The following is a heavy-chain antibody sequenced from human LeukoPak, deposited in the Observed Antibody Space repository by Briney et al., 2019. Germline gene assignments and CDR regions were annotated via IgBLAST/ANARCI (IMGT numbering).Heavy chain of an antibody. CDR1: GFTFSSYA. Sequence: PGGSLRLSCAASGFTFSSYAMSWVRQAPGKGLEWVSAISGSGGSTYYADSVKGRFTISRDNSKNTLYLQMNSLRAEDTAVYYCARLPPPYYYDSSGYIPPDYWGQGTLVTVSS. D-gene: IGHD3-22*01. CDR3: ARLPPPYYYDSSGYIPPDY. J-gene: IGHJ4*02. CDR2: ISGSGGST. V-gene: IGHV3-23*01.